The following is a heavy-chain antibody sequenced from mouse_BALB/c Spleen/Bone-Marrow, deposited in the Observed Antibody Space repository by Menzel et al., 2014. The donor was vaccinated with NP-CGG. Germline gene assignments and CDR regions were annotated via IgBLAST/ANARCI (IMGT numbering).Heavy chain of an antibody. D-gene: IGHD6-1*01. CDR3: ARPTPRYFAMDY. V-gene: IGHV2-9*02. CDR1: GFSLTSYG. Sequence: VKLVDSGPGLVAPSQSLSITCTVSGFSLTSYGVHWVRQPPGKGLEWLGVIWAGGSTNYHSALLSRLSISKDNSKSXVFLKMNSLQTDDTAMYYCARPTPRYFAMDYWGQGTSVTVSS. CDR2: IWAGGST. J-gene: IGHJ4*01.